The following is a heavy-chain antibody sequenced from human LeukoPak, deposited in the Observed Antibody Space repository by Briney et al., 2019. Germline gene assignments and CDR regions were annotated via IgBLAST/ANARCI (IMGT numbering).Heavy chain of an antibody. V-gene: IGHV4-30-4*02. Sequence: SGTLSLTCTVSGGSISSGDYYWSWIRQPPGKGLEWIGYIYYSGSTYYNPSLKSRVTISVDTSKNQFSLKLSSVTAADTAVYYCARELLWFGESLDYYYYYGMDVWGQGTTVTVSS. D-gene: IGHD3-10*01. J-gene: IGHJ6*02. CDR1: GGSISSGDYY. CDR2: IYYSGST. CDR3: ARELLWFGESLDYYYYYGMDV.